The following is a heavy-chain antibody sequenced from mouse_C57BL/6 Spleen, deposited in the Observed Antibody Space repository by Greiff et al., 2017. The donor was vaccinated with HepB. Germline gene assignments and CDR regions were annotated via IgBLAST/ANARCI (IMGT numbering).Heavy chain of an antibody. CDR2: ISYSGST. V-gene: IGHV3-1*01. Sequence: EVKLQESGPGMVKPSQSLSLTCTVTGYSITSGYDWHWIRHFPGNKLEWMGYISYSGSTNYNPSLKSRISITHDTSKNHFFLKLNSVTTEDTATYYCARARNWDWYFDVWGTGTTVTVSS. J-gene: IGHJ1*03. CDR3: ARARNWDWYFDV. CDR1: GYSITSGYD. D-gene: IGHD4-1*01.